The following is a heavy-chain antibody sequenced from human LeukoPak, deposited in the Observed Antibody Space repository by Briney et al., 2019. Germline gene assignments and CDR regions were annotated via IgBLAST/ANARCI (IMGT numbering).Heavy chain of an antibody. CDR2: ISWNSGSI. D-gene: IGHD3-10*01. CDR3: AKGSFTMVRGKGSYFDY. J-gene: IGHJ4*02. Sequence: GRSLRLSCAASGFTFDDYAMHWVRQAPGKGLEWVSGISWNSGSIGYADSVKGRFTISRDNAKNSLYLQMNSLRAEDTALYYCAKGSFTMVRGKGSYFDYWGRGTLVTVSS. CDR1: GFTFDDYA. V-gene: IGHV3-9*01.